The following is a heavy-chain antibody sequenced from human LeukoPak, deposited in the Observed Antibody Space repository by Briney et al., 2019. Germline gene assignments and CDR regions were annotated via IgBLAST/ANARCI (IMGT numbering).Heavy chain of an antibody. CDR1: GFTFSSYS. CDR2: ISSSSSYI. CDR3: AKDARSSGSPTWSDP. Sequence: GGSLRLSCAASGFTFSSYSMNWVRQAPGKGLEWVSSISSSSSYIYYADSVRGRFTISRDNAKNSLYLQMNSLRAEDTAVYYCAKDARSSGSPTWSDPWGQGTLVTVSS. V-gene: IGHV3-21*04. J-gene: IGHJ5*02. D-gene: IGHD3-10*01.